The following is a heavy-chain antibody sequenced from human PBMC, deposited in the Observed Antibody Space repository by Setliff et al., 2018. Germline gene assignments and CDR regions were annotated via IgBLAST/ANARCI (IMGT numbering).Heavy chain of an antibody. CDR1: GVSIANTASY. V-gene: IGHV4-61*09. CDR2: VYVGGNT. Sequence: SETLSLTCNVSGVSIANTASYWSWIRQPAGKTLEWIGQVYVGGNTYYNPSLKSRVTMSINTSKNQFSLNLYSVTAADTAVYYCARTSTGRYFDLWGRGTLVTVSS. CDR3: ARTSTGRYFDL. D-gene: IGHD2-2*01. J-gene: IGHJ2*01.